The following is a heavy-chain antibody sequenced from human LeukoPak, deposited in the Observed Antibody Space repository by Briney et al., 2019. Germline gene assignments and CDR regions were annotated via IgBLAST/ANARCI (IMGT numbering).Heavy chain of an antibody. Sequence: GGSLRLSCAASGFTFSSYAMHWVRQAPGKGLEYVSAISSNGGSTYYATSVKGRFTISRDNSKNTLYLQMGSLRAEDMAVYYCARERSSYYGMDVWGQGTTVTVSS. J-gene: IGHJ6*02. CDR1: GFTFSSYA. CDR2: ISSNGGST. V-gene: IGHV3-64*01. D-gene: IGHD2-2*01. CDR3: ARERSSYYGMDV.